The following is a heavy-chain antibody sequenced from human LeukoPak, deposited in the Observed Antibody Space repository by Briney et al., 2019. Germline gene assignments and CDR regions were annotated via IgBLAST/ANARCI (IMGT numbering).Heavy chain of an antibody. D-gene: IGHD4-17*01. V-gene: IGHV4-31*03. CDR3: ARYRGPLTTVTTGPGILGDFDL. J-gene: IGHJ2*01. CDR1: GGSISSGGYY. CDR2: IYYSGST. Sequence: SRTLSLTCTVSGGSISSGGYYWSWIRQHPGKGLEWIGYIYYSGSTYYNPSLKSRVTISVDTSKNQLSLKLSSVTAADTAVYYCARYRGPLTTVTTGPGILGDFDLWGRGTLVTVSS.